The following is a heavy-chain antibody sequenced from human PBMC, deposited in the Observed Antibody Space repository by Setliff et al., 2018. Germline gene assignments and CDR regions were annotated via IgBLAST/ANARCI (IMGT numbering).Heavy chain of an antibody. CDR1: GYTFTSYG. D-gene: IGHD2-21*02. CDR2: ISAYNGNA. Sequence: ASVKVSCKASGYTFTSYGISWVRQAPGQGLEWMGWISAYNGNANYAQKLQGRLTMTTDTSTSTAYMELRSLRSDDTAMYYCARSPPTVVVTAIQAIFDYWGQGTLVTVSS. V-gene: IGHV1-18*01. CDR3: ARSPPTVVVTAIQAIFDY. J-gene: IGHJ4*02.